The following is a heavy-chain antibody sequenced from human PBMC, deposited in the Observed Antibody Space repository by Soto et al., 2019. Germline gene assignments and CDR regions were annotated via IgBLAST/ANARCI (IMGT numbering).Heavy chain of an antibody. CDR3: ARLHCNSPNCVPLDP. CDR2: IYYSGSA. J-gene: IGHJ5*02. V-gene: IGHV4-39*01. D-gene: IGHD2-2*01. Sequence: SETLSHTCSVSGGSISSVSYYWGWIRQPPGKGLEWIGSIYYSGSAYYSPSLKSRVTMSVDTSKNQLSLELRSVTAADTAVYYCARLHCNSPNCVPLDPWGQGTLVTVSS. CDR1: GGSISSVSYY.